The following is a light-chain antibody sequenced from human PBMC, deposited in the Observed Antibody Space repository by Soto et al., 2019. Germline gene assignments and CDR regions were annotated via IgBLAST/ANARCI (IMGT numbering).Light chain of an antibody. CDR3: QQTYSAPHS. J-gene: IGKJ2*01. Sequence: DIRMTQSPSSLSASVGDRVTITCRASQTIATNLNWYQKKPGKAPKLLIYSASSLQRGVPPNFSGSGSGADFTLTINRLQPEDLATYYCQQTYSAPHSFGQGTKVEIK. V-gene: IGKV1-39*01. CDR2: SAS. CDR1: QTIATN.